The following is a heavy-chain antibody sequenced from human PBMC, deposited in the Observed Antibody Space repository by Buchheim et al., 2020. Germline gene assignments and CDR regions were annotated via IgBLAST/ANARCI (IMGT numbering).Heavy chain of an antibody. CDR3: ARHGSRSTTSYPNWFDP. D-gene: IGHD2-2*01. J-gene: IGHJ5*02. Sequence: EVQLVQSGAEVKKPGESLKISCKGSGYSFTNHWIGWVRQMPGKGLEWMGIIYPGDSDTRYSPSFRGQVIISADKSLSTAYPQWSSLKASDSAMYYCARHGSRSTTSYPNWFDPWGQGTL. CDR2: IYPGDSDT. CDR1: GYSFTNHW. V-gene: IGHV5-51*01.